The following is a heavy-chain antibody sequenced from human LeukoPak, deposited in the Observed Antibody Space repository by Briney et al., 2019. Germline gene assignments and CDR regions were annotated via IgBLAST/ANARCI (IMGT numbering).Heavy chain of an antibody. Sequence: SETLSLTCTVSGGSISSYYWSWIRQPAGKGLEWIGRIYTSGSTNYNPSLKSRATMSVDTSKNQFSLKLSSVTAADTAVYYCARARTRILFRGEYYFDYWGQGTLVTVSS. CDR1: GGSISSYY. J-gene: IGHJ4*02. CDR3: ARARTRILFRGEYYFDY. V-gene: IGHV4-4*07. CDR2: IYTSGST. D-gene: IGHD2-15*01.